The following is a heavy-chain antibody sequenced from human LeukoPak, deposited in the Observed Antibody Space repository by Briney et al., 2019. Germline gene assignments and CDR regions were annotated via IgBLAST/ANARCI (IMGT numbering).Heavy chain of an antibody. Sequence: PSETLSLTCTVSGGSISSYYWSWIQQPPGKGLEWIGYIYYSGSTNYNPSLKSRVTISVDTSKNQFSLKLSSVTAADTAVYYCARASSSNHGAFDIWGQGTMVTVSS. CDR3: ARASSSNHGAFDI. J-gene: IGHJ3*02. D-gene: IGHD1-14*01. V-gene: IGHV4-59*12. CDR2: IYYSGST. CDR1: GGSISSYY.